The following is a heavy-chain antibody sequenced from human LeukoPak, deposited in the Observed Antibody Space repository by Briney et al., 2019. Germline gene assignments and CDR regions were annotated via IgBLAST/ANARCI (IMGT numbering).Heavy chain of an antibody. D-gene: IGHD6-19*01. J-gene: IGHJ6*03. CDR1: GFTFSSYA. CDR3: ARVSVAGITLYYYMDV. CDR2: ISSNGGST. Sequence: PGGSLRPSCAASGFTFSSYAMHWVRQAPGKGLEYVSAISSNGGSTYYANSVKGRFTISRDNSENTLYLQMGSLRAEDMAVYYCARVSVAGITLYYYMDVWGKGTTVTVSS. V-gene: IGHV3-64*01.